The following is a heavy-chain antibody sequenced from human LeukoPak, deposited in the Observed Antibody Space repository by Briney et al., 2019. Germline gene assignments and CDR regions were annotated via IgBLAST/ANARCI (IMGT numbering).Heavy chain of an antibody. Sequence: SGTLSLTCAVSGGSISSSNWWSWVRQPPGKGLEWIGEIYHSGSTYYNPSLKSRLTISVDMSKNQFSLMLNSVTAADTAVYYCARVGAAAGKRFFDYWGQGTLVTVSS. D-gene: IGHD6-13*01. V-gene: IGHV4-4*02. CDR3: ARVGAAAGKRFFDY. J-gene: IGHJ4*02. CDR2: IYHSGST. CDR1: GGSISSSNW.